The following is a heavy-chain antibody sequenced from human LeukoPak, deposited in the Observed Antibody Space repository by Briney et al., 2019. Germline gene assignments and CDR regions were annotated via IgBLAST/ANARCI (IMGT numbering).Heavy chain of an antibody. D-gene: IGHD3-16*01. CDR3: ARDRRQGLRLGAPRFDY. CDR2: NSSYCGYR. CDR1: GYTFTSYV. J-gene: IGHJ4*01. Sequence: ASAEDSCKGSGYTFTSYVIRWVRPAPGQGLEWVGWNSSYCGYRNYAQKLQGRVTITEDPFPSTASMELRSLTSDHTAVHYCARDRRQGLRLGAPRFDYWGQGTLVSVSS. V-gene: IGHV1-18*01.